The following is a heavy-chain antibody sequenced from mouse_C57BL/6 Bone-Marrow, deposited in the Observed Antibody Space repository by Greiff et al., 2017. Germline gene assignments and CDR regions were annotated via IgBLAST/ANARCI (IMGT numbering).Heavy chain of an antibody. V-gene: IGHV5-6*01. CDR2: ISSGGSYT. J-gene: IGHJ2*01. Sequence: EVQLVESGGDLVKPGGSLKLSCAASGFTFSSYGMSWVRQTPDKRLEWVATISSGGSYTYYPDSVKGRFTISRDNAKNTPYLQLSSLESEDTAMYYCARRCFDYWGQGTTLTVSS. CDR1: GFTFSSYG. CDR3: ARRCFDY.